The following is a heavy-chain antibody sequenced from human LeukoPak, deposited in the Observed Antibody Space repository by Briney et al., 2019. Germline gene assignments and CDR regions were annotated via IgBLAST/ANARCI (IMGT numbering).Heavy chain of an antibody. Sequence: SQTLSLTCAVSDGSISSGGYSWSWIRQPPGKGLEWIGYIYHSGSTYYNPSLKSRVTISVDRSKNQFSLKLSSVTAADTAVYYCARGYSSTSCYLYFDYWGQGTLVTVSS. CDR2: IYHSGST. D-gene: IGHD2-2*01. V-gene: IGHV4-30-2*01. CDR3: ARGYSSTSCYLYFDY. J-gene: IGHJ4*02. CDR1: DGSISSGGYS.